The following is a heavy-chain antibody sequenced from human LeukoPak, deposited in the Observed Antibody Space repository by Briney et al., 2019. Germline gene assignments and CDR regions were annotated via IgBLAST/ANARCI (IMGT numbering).Heavy chain of an antibody. CDR3: ARVTKTYYDFWSGYSAGAFDI. V-gene: IGHV4-38-2*02. CDR1: GYSISSGYY. Sequence: SETLSLTCTVYGYSISSGYYWGWIRQPPGKRLEWIGSIYHSGSTYYNPSLKSRVTTSVDTSKTQFSLKLSSVTAADTAVYYCARVTKTYYDFWSGYSAGAFDIWGQGTMVTVSS. CDR2: IYHSGST. D-gene: IGHD3-3*01. J-gene: IGHJ3*02.